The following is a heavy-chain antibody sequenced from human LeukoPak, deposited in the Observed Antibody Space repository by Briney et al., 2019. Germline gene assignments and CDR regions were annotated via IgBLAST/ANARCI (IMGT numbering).Heavy chain of an antibody. CDR3: ARAAYTRYDFWSGYNYYFDY. Sequence: SETLSLTCTVSGGSISSYYWSWIRQPPGKGLEWIGYIYYSGSTNYNPSLKSRVTISVDTSKNQFSLKLSSVTAADTAVYYCARAAYTRYDFWSGYNYYFDYWGQGTLVTVSS. V-gene: IGHV4-59*01. D-gene: IGHD3-3*01. CDR2: IYYSGST. CDR1: GGSISSYY. J-gene: IGHJ4*02.